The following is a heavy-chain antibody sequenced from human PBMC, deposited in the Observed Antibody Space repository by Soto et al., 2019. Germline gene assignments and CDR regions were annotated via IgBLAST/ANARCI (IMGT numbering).Heavy chain of an antibody. Sequence: EVQLVESGGGLVQPGGSLRLSCAASGFTVSSNSMSWVRQAPGKGLEWVSIIYGDGTTYYADSVKGRCTISRDSSKNTQYLYMNSLRAEDTAVYYCARDGDLNYWGQGTLVTVSS. V-gene: IGHV3-66*01. J-gene: IGHJ4*02. D-gene: IGHD7-27*01. CDR3: ARDGDLNY. CDR2: IYGDGTT. CDR1: GFTVSSNS.